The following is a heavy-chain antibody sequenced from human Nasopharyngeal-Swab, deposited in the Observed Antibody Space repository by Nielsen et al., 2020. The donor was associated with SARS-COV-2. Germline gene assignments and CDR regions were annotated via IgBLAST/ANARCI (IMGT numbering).Heavy chain of an antibody. CDR3: ARDVVAFVVTAVWAFDI. V-gene: IGHV1-18*01. D-gene: IGHD4-23*01. CDR2: ISGYNGYT. J-gene: IGHJ3*02. CDR1: GYTFTDYG. Sequence: ASVKVSCKASGYTFTDYGITWVRQAPGQGLEWMGWISGYNGYTTYAENLKGRVTMTTDTSTNTAYMELRSLRSDDTAVYYCARDVVAFVVTAVWAFDIWGQGTMVTVSS.